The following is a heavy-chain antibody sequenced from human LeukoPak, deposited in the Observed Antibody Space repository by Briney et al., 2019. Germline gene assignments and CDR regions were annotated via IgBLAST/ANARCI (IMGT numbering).Heavy chain of an antibody. V-gene: IGHV4-39*07. CDR2: IYYSGST. Sequence: SETLSLTCTVSGDSISSSSYYWGWIRQPPGTGLEWIGSIYYSGSTYYNPSLKSRVTISVDTSKNQFSLKLSSVTAADTAVYYCARAPPDYFDYWGQGTLVTVSS. CDR1: GDSISSSSYY. J-gene: IGHJ4*02. CDR3: ARAPPDYFDY.